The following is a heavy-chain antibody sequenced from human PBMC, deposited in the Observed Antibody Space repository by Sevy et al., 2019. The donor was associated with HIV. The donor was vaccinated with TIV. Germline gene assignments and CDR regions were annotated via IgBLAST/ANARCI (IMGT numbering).Heavy chain of an antibody. V-gene: IGHV3-9*01. CDR2: ISWNSGSI. Sequence: GGSLRLSCAASGFTFDDYAMHWVRQAPGKGLEWVSGISWNSGSIGYADSVKGRFTISRDNVKNSLYLQMNSLRAEDTALHYCAKAGASGWSAFDIWGQGTMVTVSS. CDR1: GFTFDDYA. D-gene: IGHD6-19*01. CDR3: AKAGASGWSAFDI. J-gene: IGHJ3*02.